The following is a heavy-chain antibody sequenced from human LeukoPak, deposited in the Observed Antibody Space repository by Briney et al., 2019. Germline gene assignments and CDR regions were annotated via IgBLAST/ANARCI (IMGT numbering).Heavy chain of an antibody. CDR1: GYTLTELS. CDR2: FDPEGGET. J-gene: IGHJ5*02. D-gene: IGHD1-1*01. CDR3: ATGVPWEAGAGWFDG. Sequence: GASVKLSCKVSGYTLTELSMHWVRQAPGKGLEWMADFDPEGGETIYAQKFQGRVTMTEDISTDTAYMELSSLRSEDTAVYYCATGVPWEAGAGWFDGWGQGSLVTVSS. V-gene: IGHV1-24*01.